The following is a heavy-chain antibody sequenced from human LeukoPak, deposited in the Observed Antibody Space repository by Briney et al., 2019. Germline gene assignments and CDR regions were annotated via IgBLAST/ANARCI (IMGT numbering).Heavy chain of an antibody. J-gene: IGHJ4*02. V-gene: IGHV4-59*01. D-gene: IGHD3-22*01. CDR2: IYYSGNT. CDR3: ATAEGYDSSGYYRYYFDY. Sequence: PSETLSLTCTVSGGSITGYHWSWVRQPPGKGLEWIGYIYYSGNTNYNPSLKSRVTISVDTARNQFSLKLSSVTAADTAVYYCATAEGYDSSGYYRYYFDYWGQGTLVTVSS. CDR1: GGSITGYH.